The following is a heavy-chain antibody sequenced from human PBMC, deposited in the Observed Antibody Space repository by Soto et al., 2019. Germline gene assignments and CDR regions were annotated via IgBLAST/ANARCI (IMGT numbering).Heavy chain of an antibody. D-gene: IGHD3-9*01. J-gene: IGHJ6*01. Sequence: QITLEESAPTLVRPTQTLTLSCIFSGFSLSTGGVAVRWIRQPPGKALEWLALIYWNDDKLYSPSLKTRLTVTKDTSKNQVVLTMTNVDPVGTATYYCAHKLRYLDILDVWGRGTTVTVSS. CDR3: AHKLRYLDILDV. CDR2: IYWNDDK. V-gene: IGHV2-5*01. CDR1: GFSLSTGGVA.